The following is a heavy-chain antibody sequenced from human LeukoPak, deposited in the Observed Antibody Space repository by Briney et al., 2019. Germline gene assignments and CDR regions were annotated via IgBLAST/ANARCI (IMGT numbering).Heavy chain of an antibody. CDR1: GGSISSYY. CDR3: ASRGYSSMGPLQH. D-gene: IGHD5-18*01. Sequence: SETLSLTCTVSGGSISSYYWSWIRQPPGKGLEWIGYIYYSGSTNYNPSLKSRVTISVDTSKNQFSLKLSSVTAADTAVYYCASRGYSSMGPLQHWGQGTLVTVSS. J-gene: IGHJ1*01. V-gene: IGHV4-59*01. CDR2: IYYSGST.